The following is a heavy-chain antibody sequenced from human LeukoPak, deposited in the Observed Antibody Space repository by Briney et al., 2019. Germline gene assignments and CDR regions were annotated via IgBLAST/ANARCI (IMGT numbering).Heavy chain of an antibody. D-gene: IGHD2-21*02. V-gene: IGHV4-59*01. J-gene: IGHJ4*02. Sequence: SETLSLTCTVFGGSINSDYWSWIRQPPGKGLEWIGYIYYTGSTNYNPSLKSRVTISVDTSKNQFSLKLSSVTAADTAVYYCARGGVTFDYWGQGTLVTVSS. CDR2: IYYTGST. CDR1: GGSINSDY. CDR3: ARGGVTFDY.